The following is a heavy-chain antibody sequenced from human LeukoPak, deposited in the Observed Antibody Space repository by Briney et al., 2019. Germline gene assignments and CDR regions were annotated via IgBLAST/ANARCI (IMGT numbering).Heavy chain of an antibody. J-gene: IGHJ4*02. D-gene: IGHD3-22*01. Sequence: PGGSLRLSCAASGFTFSSYWMSWVRQAPGKGLEWVTNIKQDGSEKYYVDSVKGRFTISRDNAKNSLYLQMNSLRAEDTAVYYCARDDSSGPRDYWGQGTLVTVSS. CDR2: IKQDGSEK. V-gene: IGHV3-7*01. CDR3: ARDDSSGPRDY. CDR1: GFTFSSYW.